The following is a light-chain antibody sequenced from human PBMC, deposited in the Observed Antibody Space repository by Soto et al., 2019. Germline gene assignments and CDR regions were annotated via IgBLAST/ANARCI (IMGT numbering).Light chain of an antibody. CDR3: QQYYSPPLT. J-gene: IGKJ1*01. Sequence: DIVMTQSPDSLAVSLGERATINCKSSQSLLYSSNNKNYLAWYQQKPGQPPKLLISWASTRESGVPDRLSGSGSGTYFTLTISSLQAEDVAVYYCQQYYSPPLTFGQGTKVEIK. V-gene: IGKV4-1*01. CDR1: QSLLYSSNNKNY. CDR2: WAS.